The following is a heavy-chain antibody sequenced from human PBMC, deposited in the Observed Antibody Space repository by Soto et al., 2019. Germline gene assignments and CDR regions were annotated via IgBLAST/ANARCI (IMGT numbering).Heavy chain of an antibody. CDR3: AKGGMITFGGVIANGNY. Sequence: GGSLRLSCAASGFTFSSYAMSWVRQAPGKGLEWVSAISGSGGSTYYADSVKGRFTISRDNSKNTLYLQMNSLRAEDTAVYYCAKGGMITFGGVIANGNYWGQGTLVTVSS. D-gene: IGHD3-16*02. V-gene: IGHV3-23*01. CDR2: ISGSGGST. CDR1: GFTFSSYA. J-gene: IGHJ4*02.